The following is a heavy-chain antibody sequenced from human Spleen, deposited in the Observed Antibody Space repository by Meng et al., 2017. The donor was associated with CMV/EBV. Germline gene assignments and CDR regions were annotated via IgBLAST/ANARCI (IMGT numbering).Heavy chain of an antibody. CDR2: IIPMGETA. J-gene: IGHJ4*02. CDR3: ATDGPGGGSYCLY. D-gene: IGHD3-10*01. Sequence: KASGGTFSTYAIKWVRQAPGQGLEWMGTIIPMGETAIYTQKFRGRVTITADESTTTAHMEISGLTSEDTAVYYCATDGPGGGSYCLYWGQGTLVTVSS. V-gene: IGHV1-69*11. CDR1: GGTFSTYA.